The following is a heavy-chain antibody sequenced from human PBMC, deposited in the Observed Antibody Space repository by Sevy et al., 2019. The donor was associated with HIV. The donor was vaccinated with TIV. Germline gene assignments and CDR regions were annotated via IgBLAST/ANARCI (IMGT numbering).Heavy chain of an antibody. CDR2: IYYSGST. J-gene: IGHJ4*02. CDR1: GGSISSGSYY. D-gene: IGHD1-26*01. CDR3: ARDSGSYPYYFDY. Sequence: SESLSLTWTVSGGSISSGSYYWSWLRQSPGKGLEWIGYIYYSGSTNYNPSLKSLVTISVDTSKNQFSLKLSSVTAADTAVYYCARDSGSYPYYFDYWGQGTLVTVSS. V-gene: IGHV4-61*01.